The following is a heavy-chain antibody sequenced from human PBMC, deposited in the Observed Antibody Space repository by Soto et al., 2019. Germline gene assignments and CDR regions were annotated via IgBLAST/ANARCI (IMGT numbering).Heavy chain of an antibody. J-gene: IGHJ4*02. D-gene: IGHD6-13*01. Sequence: PSETLSLTCTVSGVTISSGAYYWSWIRQHPGKGLEWIGNIYYSGSTYYSPSLKSRVAISLDTSKNQLSLRLSSVTAADTAVYYCARYRFSGSKWTKFDYWGQGTLVTVSS. CDR1: GVTISSGAYY. V-gene: IGHV4-31*03. CDR2: IYYSGST. CDR3: ARYRFSGSKWTKFDY.